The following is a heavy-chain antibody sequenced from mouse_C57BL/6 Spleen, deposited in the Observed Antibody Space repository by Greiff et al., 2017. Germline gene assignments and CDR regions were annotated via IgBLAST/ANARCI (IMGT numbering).Heavy chain of an antibody. V-gene: IGHV14-4*01. CDR1: GFNIKDDY. CDR2: IDPENGDT. J-gene: IGHJ4*01. D-gene: IGHD1-1*01. CDR3: TRGIITTVVATNYYAMDY. Sequence: VQLQQSGAELVRPGASVKLSCTASGFNIKDDYMHWVKQRPEQGLEWIGWIDPENGDTEYASKFQGKATITADTSSNTAYLQLSSLTSEDTAVFYCTRGIITTVVATNYYAMDYWGQGTSVTVSS.